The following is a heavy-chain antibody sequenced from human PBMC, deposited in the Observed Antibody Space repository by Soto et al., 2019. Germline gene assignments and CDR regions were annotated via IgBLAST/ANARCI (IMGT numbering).Heavy chain of an antibody. CDR1: GYTFTTYA. CDR3: ARESGSSGWYHFDY. Sequence: QVQLVQSAAEEKKPGASVKVSCKASGYTFTTYAIHWVRQAPGQSLEWMGWIHAGNGNTKYSQNFQGRVTITRDTSASTAYMERSSLRSEDTAVYYCARESGSSGWYHFDYWGQGTLATVSS. CDR2: IHAGNGNT. J-gene: IGHJ4*02. D-gene: IGHD6-19*01. V-gene: IGHV1-3*05.